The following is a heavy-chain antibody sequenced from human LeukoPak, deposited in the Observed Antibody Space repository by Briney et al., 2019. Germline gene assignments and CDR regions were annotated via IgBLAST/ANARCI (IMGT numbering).Heavy chain of an antibody. CDR1: GYSENFYG. CDR3: ARTLYDFWSGYSGTGIDY. D-gene: IGHD3-3*01. J-gene: IGHJ4*02. V-gene: IGHV1-18*01. Sequence: ASVKVSCKTSGYSENFYGITWVRQVAGQGLEWMGWISAQHGQTEYAPNSQDRVTMTTDTYTNTAYMELRSLRSDDTAVYYCARTLYDFWSGYSGTGIDYWGQGTLVTVSS. CDR2: ISAQHGQT.